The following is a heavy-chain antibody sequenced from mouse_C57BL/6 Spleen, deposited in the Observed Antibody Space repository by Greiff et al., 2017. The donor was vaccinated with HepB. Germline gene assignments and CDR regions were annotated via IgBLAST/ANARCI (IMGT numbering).Heavy chain of an antibody. Sequence: EVMLVESGGGLVKPGGSLKLSCAASGFTFSSYTMSWVRQTPEKRLEWVATISGGGGNTYYPASVKGRFTISRDNAKNTLYLQMSSLRSEDTALYYCARRGHYYGNYGFDYWGQGTTLTVSS. D-gene: IGHD2-1*01. J-gene: IGHJ2*01. CDR3: ARRGHYYGNYGFDY. CDR1: GFTFSSYT. CDR2: ISGGGGNT. V-gene: IGHV5-9*01.